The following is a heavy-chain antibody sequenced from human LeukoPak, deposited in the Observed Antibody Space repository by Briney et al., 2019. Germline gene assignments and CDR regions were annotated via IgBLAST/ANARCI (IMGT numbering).Heavy chain of an antibody. J-gene: IGHJ6*02. V-gene: IGHV3-7*01. CDR1: GFTFSSYW. CDR2: IKQDGSEK. CDR3: ARDASGVGYSYGPGGYGMDV. Sequence: GGSLRLSCAASGFTFSSYWMSWVRQAPGKGLEWVANIKQDGSEKYYVDSVKGRFTISRENAKNSLYLQMNSLRAEDTAVYYCARDASGVGYSYGPGGYGMDVWGQGTTVTVSS. D-gene: IGHD5-18*01.